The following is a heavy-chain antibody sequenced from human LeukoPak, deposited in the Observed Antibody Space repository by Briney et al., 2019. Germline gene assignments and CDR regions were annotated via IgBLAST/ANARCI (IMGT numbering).Heavy chain of an antibody. CDR1: GYTFTSYG. CDR3: ARDYSSGWYAFDY. D-gene: IGHD6-19*01. J-gene: IGHJ4*02. V-gene: IGHV1-18*01. CDR2: ISAYNGNT. Sequence: VASVKVSCKASGYTFTSYGISWVRQAPGQGLEWMGWISAYNGNTNYAQKLQGRVTMTTDTSTSTAYMELRTLRADDTAFYYCARDYSSGWYAFDYWGQGTLVTVSS.